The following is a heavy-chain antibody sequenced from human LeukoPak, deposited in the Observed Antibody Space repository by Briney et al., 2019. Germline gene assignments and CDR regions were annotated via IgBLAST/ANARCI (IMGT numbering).Heavy chain of an antibody. Sequence: AGGSLRLSCAASGFPFSSYSMNWVLQAPGKGLEWVSSISSSSSYIYYADSVKGRFTISRDNAKNSLYLQMNSLRAEDTAVYYCARTYIVATIRAFDIWGQGTMVTVSS. CDR1: GFPFSSYS. D-gene: IGHD5-12*01. CDR2: ISSSSSYI. J-gene: IGHJ3*02. V-gene: IGHV3-21*01. CDR3: ARTYIVATIRAFDI.